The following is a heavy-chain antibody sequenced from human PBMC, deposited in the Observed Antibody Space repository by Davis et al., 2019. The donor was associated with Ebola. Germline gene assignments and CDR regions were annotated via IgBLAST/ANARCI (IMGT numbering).Heavy chain of an antibody. CDR1: GGSFSGYY. J-gene: IGHJ4*02. D-gene: IGHD5-18*01. CDR2: INHSGST. CDR3: ARRRGIQLWNPRFDY. V-gene: IGHV4-34*01. Sequence: SETLSLTCAVSGGSFSGYYWSWIRQHPGKGLEWIGEINHSGSTNYNPSLKSRVTISVDTSKNQFSLKLSSVTAADTAVYYCARRRGIQLWNPRFDYWGQGTLVTVSS.